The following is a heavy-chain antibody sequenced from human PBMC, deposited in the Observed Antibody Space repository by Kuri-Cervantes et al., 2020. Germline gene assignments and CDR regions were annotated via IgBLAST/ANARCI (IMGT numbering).Heavy chain of an antibody. CDR2: IYYSGST. D-gene: IGHD3-10*01. J-gene: IGHJ6*02. V-gene: IGHV4-30-4*01. CDR1: GGSISSGDYY. CDR3: ARGAMVRGANKNYYYGMDV. Sequence: SETLSLTCTVSGGSISSGDYYWSWIRQPPGKGLEWIGYIYYSGSTYYNPSLKSRVTISVDTSENQFSLKLSSVTAADTAVYYCARGAMVRGANKNYYYGMDVWGQGTTVTVSS.